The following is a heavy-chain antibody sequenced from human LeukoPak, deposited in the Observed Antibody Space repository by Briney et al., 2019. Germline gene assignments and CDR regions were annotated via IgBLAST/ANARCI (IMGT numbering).Heavy chain of an antibody. CDR3: ARSTSYSAAAGTPENAFDI. CDR2: ISSSSSYI. J-gene: IGHJ3*02. CDR1: GFTFRTYS. Sequence: GGSLRLSCAASGFTFRTYSMNWVRQAPGKGLEWVSSISSSSSYIYYPDSVKGRFTISRDNAKNPLYLQMNSLRAEDTAVYYCARSTSYSAAAGTPENAFDIWGQGTMVTVSS. D-gene: IGHD6-13*01. V-gene: IGHV3-21*01.